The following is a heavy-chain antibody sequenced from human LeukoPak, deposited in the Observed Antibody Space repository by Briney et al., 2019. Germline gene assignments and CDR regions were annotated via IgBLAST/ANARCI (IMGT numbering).Heavy chain of an antibody. CDR2: IIPIFGTA. Sequence: SVKVSCKASGGSFSRYAISWVRQAPGQGLEWMGGIIPIFGTANYAQKFQGRVTITADESTSTAYMELSSLRSEDTAVYYCSRQVSGYENYFDYWGQGTLVTVSS. CDR1: GGSFSRYA. CDR3: SRQVSGYENYFDY. D-gene: IGHD5-12*01. J-gene: IGHJ4*02. V-gene: IGHV1-69*13.